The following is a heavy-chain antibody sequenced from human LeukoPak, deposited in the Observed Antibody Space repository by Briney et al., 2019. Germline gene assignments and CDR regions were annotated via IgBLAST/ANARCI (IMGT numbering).Heavy chain of an antibody. J-gene: IGHJ4*02. CDR2: IYYSGST. CDR1: GGSISGYY. CDR3: ARVDGSGSYLEY. V-gene: IGHV4-59*01. Sequence: NPSETLSLTCTVSGGSISGYYWSWIRQPPGKGLEWIGYIYYSGSTNYKPSLKSRVTISVDTSKNQFSLNLSSVTAADTAIYYCARVDGSGSYLEYWGQGTLVTVSS. D-gene: IGHD3-10*01.